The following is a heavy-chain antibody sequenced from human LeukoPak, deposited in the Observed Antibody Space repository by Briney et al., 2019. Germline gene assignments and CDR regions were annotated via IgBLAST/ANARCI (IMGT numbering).Heavy chain of an antibody. CDR2: IYPGDSDT. CDR1: GYNFTNYW. J-gene: IGHJ4*02. D-gene: IGHD6-6*01. CDR3: ARRSSIAPRLFDY. V-gene: IGHV5-51*01. Sequence: GESLKVSCKGSGYNFTNYWIDWGRQMPGKGLEWMGIIYPGDSDTRYSPSFQGQVTFSADESISTAYLQWSSLKASDTAIYYCARRSSIAPRLFDYWGQGTLVTVSS.